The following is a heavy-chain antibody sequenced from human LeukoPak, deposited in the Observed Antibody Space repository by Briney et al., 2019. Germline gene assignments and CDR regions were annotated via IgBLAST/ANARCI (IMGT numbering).Heavy chain of an antibody. J-gene: IGHJ4*02. CDR3: ARTLGYCSSTSCYGEYYFDY. CDR2: IYYSGST. D-gene: IGHD2-2*01. Sequence: SETLSLTCTVSGGSISSSSYYWGWIRQPPGKGLEWIGSIYYSGSTYYNPSLKSRVTISVDTSKNQFSLKLSSVTAADTAVYYCARTLGYCSSTSCYGEYYFDYWGQGTLVTVSS. CDR1: GGSISSSSYY. V-gene: IGHV4-39*01.